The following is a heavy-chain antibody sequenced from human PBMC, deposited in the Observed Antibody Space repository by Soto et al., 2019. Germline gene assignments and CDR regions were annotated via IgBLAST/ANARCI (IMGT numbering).Heavy chain of an antibody. V-gene: IGHV3-33*01. CDR3: VRDGVGATTFFGYFDY. D-gene: IGHD1-26*01. CDR1: GFNFGSYG. Sequence: QAQLVESGGGVVQPGRSLRLSCAASGFNFGSYGMHWVRQAPGKGLEWVAITRHDGSNTYYADSVRGRFTIARDNSKNTLYLQMNSLTVEDTAVYYCVRDGVGATTFFGYFDYWGQGTLITVSS. CDR2: TRHDGSNT. J-gene: IGHJ4*02.